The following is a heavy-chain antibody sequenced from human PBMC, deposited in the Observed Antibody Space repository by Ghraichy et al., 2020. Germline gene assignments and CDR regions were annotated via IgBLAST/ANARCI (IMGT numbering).Heavy chain of an antibody. CDR2: IGGSSTHI. V-gene: IGHV3-21*06. D-gene: IGHD2-2*02. Sequence: GGSLRLSCAVSGFTFSTYSMNWVRQAPGKGLEWVSSIGGSSTHIYYADSVKGRFIISSDNARNSLYLQMDSLRAEDTAVYYCARGGSDIDVVPAAIISMDVWGQGTTVTVSS. CDR3: ARGGSDIDVVPAAIISMDV. J-gene: IGHJ6*02. CDR1: GFTFSTYS.